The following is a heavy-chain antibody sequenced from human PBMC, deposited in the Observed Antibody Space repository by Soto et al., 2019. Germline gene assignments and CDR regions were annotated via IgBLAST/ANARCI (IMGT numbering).Heavy chain of an antibody. CDR1: GFTFNDAW. CDR2: IRSKTDGGTA. V-gene: IGHV3-15*01. D-gene: IGHD6-19*01. Sequence: EVQLVESGGGLVKPGESLRLSCAASGFTFNDAWMSWVRQAPGKGLEWVARIRSKTDGGTADYPASVKGRFTISRDDSRNTLFLQMNSLRTDDTAVYFCTTGRTGYSTDWSDYWGQGTLVTVSS. CDR3: TTGRTGYSTDWSDY. J-gene: IGHJ4*02.